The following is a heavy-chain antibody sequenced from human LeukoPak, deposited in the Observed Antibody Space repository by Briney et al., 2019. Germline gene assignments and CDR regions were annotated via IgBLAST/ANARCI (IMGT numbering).Heavy chain of an antibody. CDR3: ARVEMATMPNFDY. CDR2: IYYSGST. Sequence: SETLSLTCTVSGDSISSGDYYWSWIRQPAGKGLEWIGSIYYSGSTYYNPSLKSRVTISVDTSKNQFSLKLSSVTAADTAVYYCARVEMATMPNFDYWGQGTLVTVSS. J-gene: IGHJ4*02. CDR1: GDSISSGDYY. D-gene: IGHD5-24*01. V-gene: IGHV4-39*07.